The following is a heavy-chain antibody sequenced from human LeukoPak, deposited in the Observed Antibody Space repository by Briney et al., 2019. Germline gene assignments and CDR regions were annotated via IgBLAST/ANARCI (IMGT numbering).Heavy chain of an antibody. CDR3: ATSWFGEFYWFDP. J-gene: IGHJ5*02. Sequence: SETLSLTCTVSGGSISNYYWSWIRQPPGKGLEWIGHIYYSVSTTYNPSLKSRVAISVDTSKNQFTLKLSSVTAAATAVYYCATSWFGEFYWFDPWGQGTLVTVSS. D-gene: IGHD3-10*01. V-gene: IGHV4-59*01. CDR1: GGSISNYY. CDR2: IYYSVST.